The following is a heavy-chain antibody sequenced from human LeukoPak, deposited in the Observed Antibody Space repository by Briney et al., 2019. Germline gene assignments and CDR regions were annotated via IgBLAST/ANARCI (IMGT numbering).Heavy chain of an antibody. V-gene: IGHV1-18*01. Sequence: ASVKVSCKASGYTFTSYGISWVRQAPGQGLEWMGWISAYNGNTNYAQKLQGRVTMTTDTSTSTAYMELRSLRSDDTAVYYCAMASRYYYDSSGYYPPDYWGQGTLVTVSS. CDR3: AMASRYYYDSSGYYPPDY. D-gene: IGHD3-22*01. CDR1: GYTFTSYG. J-gene: IGHJ4*02. CDR2: ISAYNGNT.